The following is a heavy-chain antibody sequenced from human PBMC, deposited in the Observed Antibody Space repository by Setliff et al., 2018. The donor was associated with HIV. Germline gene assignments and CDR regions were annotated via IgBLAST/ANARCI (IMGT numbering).Heavy chain of an antibody. CDR2: INPDSGGS. J-gene: IGHJ3*02. CDR3: AGGNWNAAYHI. CDR1: GYPFTGYY. D-gene: IGHD1-1*01. Sequence: GASVKVSCKASGYPFTGYYIHWVRQAPGQGLEWMGWINPDSGGSVSAEKLQGRVTMTRDTSISTAYLELNSLISADTAVYYCAGGNWNAAYHIWGQGTMVTVSS. V-gene: IGHV1-2*02.